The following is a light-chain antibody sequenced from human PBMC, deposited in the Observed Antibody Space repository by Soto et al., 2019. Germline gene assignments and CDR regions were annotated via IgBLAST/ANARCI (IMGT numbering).Light chain of an antibody. Sequence: QSALTQPASVSGSPGQSITLSCPGTSSDVGGYNYVSWYQQHPGKAPKLMIYDVSNRPSGVSNRFSGSKSGNTASLTISGLQAEDEADYYCSSYTSSSLYVFGTGTKVTVL. J-gene: IGLJ1*01. CDR2: DVS. CDR1: SSDVGGYNY. CDR3: SSYTSSSLYV. V-gene: IGLV2-14*01.